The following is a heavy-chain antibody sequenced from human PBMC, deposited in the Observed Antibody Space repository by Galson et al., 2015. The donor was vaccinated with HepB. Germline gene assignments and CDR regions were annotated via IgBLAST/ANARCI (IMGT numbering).Heavy chain of an antibody. CDR2: TYYRSKWCN. V-gene: IGHV6-1*01. CDR3: ARELDYGDYGPLDY. Sequence: CAISGDSVSSNSAAWNWIRQSPSRGLEWLGRTYYRSKWCNDYAVSVKSRITINPDTSKNQFSLQLNSVTPEDTAVYYCARELDYGDYGPLDYWGQGTLVTVSS. D-gene: IGHD4-17*01. J-gene: IGHJ4*02. CDR1: GDSVSSNSAA.